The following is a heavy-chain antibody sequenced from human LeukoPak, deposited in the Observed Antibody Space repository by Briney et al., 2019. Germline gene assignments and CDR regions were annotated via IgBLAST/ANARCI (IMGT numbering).Heavy chain of an antibody. D-gene: IGHD1-14*01. J-gene: IGHJ6*02. CDR3: ARRGDPIRPDMNYYYGMDV. Sequence: PGGSLRLSCAASGFTFSSYWMHWVRQAPGKGLVWVSRINSDGSSTSYADSVKGRFTISRDNAKNTLYLQMNSLRAEDTAVYYCARRGDPIRPDMNYYYGMDVWGQGTTVTVSS. CDR1: GFTFSSYW. CDR2: INSDGSST. V-gene: IGHV3-74*01.